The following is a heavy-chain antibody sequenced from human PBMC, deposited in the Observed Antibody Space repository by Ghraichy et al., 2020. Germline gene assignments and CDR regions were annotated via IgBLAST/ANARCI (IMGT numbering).Heavy chain of an antibody. Sequence: SETLSLTCTVSGGSISSGGYYWSWIRQHPGKGLEWIGYIYYSGSTYYNPSLKSRVTISVDTSKNQFSLKLSSVTAADTAVYYCASSHCSGGSCPPWSYWGQGTLVTVSS. D-gene: IGHD2-15*01. CDR1: GGSISSGGYY. CDR3: ASSHCSGGSCPPWSY. J-gene: IGHJ4*02. V-gene: IGHV4-31*03. CDR2: IYYSGST.